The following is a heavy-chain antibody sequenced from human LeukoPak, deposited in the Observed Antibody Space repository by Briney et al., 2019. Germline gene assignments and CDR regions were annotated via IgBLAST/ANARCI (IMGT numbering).Heavy chain of an antibody. CDR2: IYYSGST. V-gene: IGHV4-39*01. Sequence: PSETLSLTCTVSGGSISSSSYYWGWIRQPPGKGLEWIGSIYYSGSTYYNPSLKSRVTISVDTSKNQFSLKLSSVTAADTAVYYCARRGYYQSSGPSGFDYWGQGTLVTVSS. CDR1: GGSISSSSYY. J-gene: IGHJ4*02. D-gene: IGHD6-19*01. CDR3: ARRGYYQSSGPSGFDY.